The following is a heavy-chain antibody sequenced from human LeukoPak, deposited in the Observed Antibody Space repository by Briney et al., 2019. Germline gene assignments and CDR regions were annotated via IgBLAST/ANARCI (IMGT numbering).Heavy chain of an antibody. CDR3: ARDDDFDWPRLFDY. CDR1: GFTFSSYS. V-gene: IGHV3-21*01. Sequence: PGGSLRLSCAASGFTFSSYSMNWVRQAPGKGLEWVSPISSSSSYIYYADSVKGRFTISRDNAKNSLYLQMNSLRAEDTAVYYCARDDDFDWPRLFDYWGQGTLVTVSS. D-gene: IGHD3-9*01. J-gene: IGHJ4*02. CDR2: ISSSSSYI.